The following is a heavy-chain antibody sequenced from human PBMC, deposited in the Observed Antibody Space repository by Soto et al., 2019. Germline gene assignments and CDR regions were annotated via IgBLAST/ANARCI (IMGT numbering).Heavy chain of an antibody. CDR1: GYTFTSYA. CDR3: TRGCSGGTCYVFEY. V-gene: IGHV1-3*01. CDR2: INAGTGNT. D-gene: IGHD2-15*01. Sequence: QVQLVQSGAEVKKAGASVKVSCKASGYTFTSYAIHWVRQAPGQRLEWMGWINAGTGNTKYSQKFQGRVTITRDTSASTVFMELSSLRSEDTAVYYCTRGCSGGTCYVFEYWGQGNLVTVSS. J-gene: IGHJ4*02.